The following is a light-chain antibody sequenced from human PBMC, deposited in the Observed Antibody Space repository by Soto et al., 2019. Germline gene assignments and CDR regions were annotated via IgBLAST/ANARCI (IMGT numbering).Light chain of an antibody. J-gene: IGLJ1*01. Sequence: QSVLTQPPSVSGAPGQRVTFSCFGSSSNIGADYDVHWYQQLPGTAPKLLIYGNINRPSGVPDRLSGSKSGASAALAITGLQPEDEADYYCQSYDTSLGFVFGTGTKVTVL. CDR2: GNI. CDR1: SSNIGADYD. V-gene: IGLV1-40*01. CDR3: QSYDTSLGFV.